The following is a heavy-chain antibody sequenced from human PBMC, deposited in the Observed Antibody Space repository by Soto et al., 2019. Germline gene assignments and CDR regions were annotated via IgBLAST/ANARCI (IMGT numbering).Heavy chain of an antibody. Sequence: GSLRLSCAASGFTFSSYAMSWVRQAPGKGLEWVSAISGSGGSTYYADSVKGRFTISRDNSKNTLYLQMNSLRAEDTAVYYCAKDTSTIFGVVIIHYYYYYGMDVWGQGTXVTVSS. V-gene: IGHV3-23*01. CDR3: AKDTSTIFGVVIIHYYYYYGMDV. CDR1: GFTFSSYA. D-gene: IGHD3-3*01. CDR2: ISGSGGST. J-gene: IGHJ6*02.